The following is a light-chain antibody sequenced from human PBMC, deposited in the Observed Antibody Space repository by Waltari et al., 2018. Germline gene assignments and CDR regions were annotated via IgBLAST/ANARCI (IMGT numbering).Light chain of an antibody. Sequence: QSALTQPPSASGSPGQSVTISCTGTSSDIGDYNYVSWYQQHPGKAPKLMIYDVTKRPSGVPDRFSGSKSGNTASLTVSGLQAEDEADYYCSSYAGNNNLPVFGGGTKLTVL. V-gene: IGLV2-8*01. CDR3: SSYAGNNNLPV. CDR1: SSDIGDYNY. J-gene: IGLJ2*01. CDR2: DVT.